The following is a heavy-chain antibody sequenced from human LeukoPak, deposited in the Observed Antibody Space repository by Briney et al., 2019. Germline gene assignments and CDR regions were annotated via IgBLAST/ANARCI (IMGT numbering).Heavy chain of an antibody. Sequence: GGSLRLSCAASGFTFSGSAMHWVRQASGKGLEWVGRIRSKANSYATAYAASVKGRFTISRDDSKNTAYLQMNSLKTEDTAVYYRTRQDHYYDSSGYYVFDYWGQGTLVTVSS. V-gene: IGHV3-73*01. CDR2: IRSKANSYAT. CDR1: GFTFSGSA. D-gene: IGHD3-22*01. J-gene: IGHJ4*02. CDR3: TRQDHYYDSSGYYVFDY.